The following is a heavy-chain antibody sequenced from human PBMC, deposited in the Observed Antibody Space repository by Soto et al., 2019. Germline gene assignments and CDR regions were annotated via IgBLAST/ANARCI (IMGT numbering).Heavy chain of an antibody. D-gene: IGHD3-10*02. CDR1: GYTFATYW. Sequence: GESLKISCKASGYTFATYWIGWVRQLPGKGLEWIGIIYPGDSETRYNPPFEGQVTMSADRSTNTAYLQWSSVKASDTAIYFCVCVRSTPTSGGHRDYCAPRSLVPVSS. CDR3: VCVRSTPTSGGHRDY. V-gene: IGHV5-51*01. J-gene: IGHJ4*02. CDR2: IYPGDSET.